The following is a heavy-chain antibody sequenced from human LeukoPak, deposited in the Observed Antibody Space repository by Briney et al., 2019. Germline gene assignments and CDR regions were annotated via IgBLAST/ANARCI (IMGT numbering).Heavy chain of an antibody. CDR2: IRYDGSNK. Sequence: GGSLRLSCAASGFTFSSYGMHWVRQAPGKGLEWVAFIRYDGSNKYYADSVKGRFTISRDNSKNTLYLQMNSLRAEDTAVYYCAKDQRDYDILTGYLFDYWGQGTLVTVSS. V-gene: IGHV3-30*02. D-gene: IGHD3-9*01. CDR3: AKDQRDYDILTGYLFDY. J-gene: IGHJ4*02. CDR1: GFTFSSYG.